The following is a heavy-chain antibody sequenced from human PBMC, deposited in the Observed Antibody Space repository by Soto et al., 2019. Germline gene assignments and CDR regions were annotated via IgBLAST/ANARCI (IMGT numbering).Heavy chain of an antibody. J-gene: IGHJ4*02. V-gene: IGHV1-8*01. D-gene: IGHD3-22*01. CDR1: GYTFTSYD. CDR2: MNPNSGNT. Sequence: QVQLVQSGAEVKKPGASVKVSCKASGYTFTSYDINWVRQATGQGLEWMGWMNPNSGNTGYAQKFQGRVTMTRNTSTSTAYMELRSLRSDDTAVYYCARSGVVVITTSSNFDYWGQGTLVTVSS. CDR3: ARSGVVVITTSSNFDY.